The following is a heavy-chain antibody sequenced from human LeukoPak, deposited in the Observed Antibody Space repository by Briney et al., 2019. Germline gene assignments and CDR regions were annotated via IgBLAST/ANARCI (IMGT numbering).Heavy chain of an antibody. D-gene: IGHD5-18*01. CDR2: ISSSSSYI. V-gene: IGHV3-21*01. J-gene: IGHJ4*02. CDR1: RFTFSSYS. CDR3: ARVAKIQLWLDY. Sequence: GGSLRLSCAASRFTFSSYSMNWVRQAPGKGLEWVSSISSSSSYIYYADSVKGRFTISRDNAKNSLYLQMNSLRAEDTAVYYCARVAKIQLWLDYWGQGTLVTVSS.